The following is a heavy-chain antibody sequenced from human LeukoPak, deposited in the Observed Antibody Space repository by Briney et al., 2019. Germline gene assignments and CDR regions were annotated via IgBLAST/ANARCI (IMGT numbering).Heavy chain of an antibody. J-gene: IGHJ4*02. V-gene: IGHV3-30-3*01. D-gene: IGHD3-10*01. CDR2: ISYDGSNK. CDR3: AKDVFGGIDY. Sequence: GGSLRLSCAASGFTFSSYAMHWVRQAPGKGLEWVAVISYDGSNKYYADSVKGRFTISRDNSKNTLYLQMSSLRTEDTAIYYCAKDVFGGIDYWGQGTLVTVSS. CDR1: GFTFSSYA.